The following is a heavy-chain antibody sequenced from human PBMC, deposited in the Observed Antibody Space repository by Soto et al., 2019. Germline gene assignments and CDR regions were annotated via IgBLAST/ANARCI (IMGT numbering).Heavy chain of an antibody. J-gene: IGHJ4*02. Sequence: SETLSLTCTVSGDSISSGGYYWSWIRQHPGKGLEWIGYIYYSGSTYYNPSLKSRVIISVDTSKNQFSLKLSSVTAADTAVYYCARLSSNYIRYYFDYWGLGTLVTVSS. CDR2: IYYSGST. V-gene: IGHV4-31*03. CDR3: ARLSSNYIRYYFDY. D-gene: IGHD2-8*01. CDR1: GDSISSGGYY.